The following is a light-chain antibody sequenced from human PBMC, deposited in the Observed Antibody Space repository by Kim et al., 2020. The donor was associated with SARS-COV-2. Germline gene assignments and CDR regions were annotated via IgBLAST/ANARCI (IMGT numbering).Light chain of an antibody. J-gene: IGLJ2*01. CDR3: CSYAGSSTGV. Sequence: GPSITISCTGHSSDVGSYNLVSWYQQHPGKAPKLMIYEVSKRPSGVSNRFSGSKSGNTASLTISGLQAEDEADYYCCSYAGSSTGVFGGGTQLTVL. CDR1: SSDVGSYNL. V-gene: IGLV2-23*02. CDR2: EVS.